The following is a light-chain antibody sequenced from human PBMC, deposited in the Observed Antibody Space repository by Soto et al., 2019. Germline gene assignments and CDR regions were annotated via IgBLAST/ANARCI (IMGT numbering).Light chain of an antibody. Sequence: ELVLTQSPATLSLSPGESVTLSCRASQSVAGYLAWYQQKPGQGPRLLIYDSSTRATGTPARFRGSGSGTDFTLTISSLEPEDFAFYICQHRSNWRMYTFGQGTKLEIK. CDR1: QSVAGY. V-gene: IGKV3-11*01. CDR3: QHRSNWRMYT. CDR2: DSS. J-gene: IGKJ2*01.